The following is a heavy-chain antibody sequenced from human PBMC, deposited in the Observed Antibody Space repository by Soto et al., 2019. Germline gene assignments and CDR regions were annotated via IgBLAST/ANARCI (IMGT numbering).Heavy chain of an antibody. V-gene: IGHV4-39*01. Sequence: QLQLQASGPGLVKPSETLSLTCTVSGGSISGSSYYWGWIRQPPGKGLEWIGSISDSESTYYNLSLKSRITMSVDTCKNQFSLKLSSVSAADTAVYYCARQNPLNWFDPWGQGTLVTVSS. CDR1: GGSISGSSYY. J-gene: IGHJ5*02. CDR3: ARQNPLNWFDP. CDR2: ISDSEST.